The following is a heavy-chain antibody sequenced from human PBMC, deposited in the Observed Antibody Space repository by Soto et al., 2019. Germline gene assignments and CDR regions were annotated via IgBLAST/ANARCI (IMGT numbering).Heavy chain of an antibody. CDR2: IKSKTDGGTT. CDR1: GFTFSNAW. V-gene: IGHV3-15*01. J-gene: IGHJ1*01. Sequence: LRLSCAASGFTFSNAWMSWVRQAPGKGLEWVGRIKSKTDGGTTDYAAPVKGRFTISRDDSKNTLYLQMNSLKTEDTAVYYCTTARGTYGAEYFQHWGQGTLVTVSS. D-gene: IGHD4-17*01. CDR3: TTARGTYGAEYFQH.